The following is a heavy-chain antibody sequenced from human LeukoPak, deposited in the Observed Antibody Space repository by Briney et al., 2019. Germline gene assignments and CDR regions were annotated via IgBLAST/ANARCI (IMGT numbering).Heavy chain of an antibody. Sequence: ASVKVSCKASGYTFTSYGISWVRQAPGQGLEWMGWISAYNGNTNYAQKLQGRVTMITDTSTSTAYMELRSLRSDDTAVYYCARGGYDILTGYQFDYWGQGTLVTVSS. CDR2: ISAYNGNT. D-gene: IGHD3-9*01. CDR3: ARGGYDILTGYQFDY. J-gene: IGHJ4*02. V-gene: IGHV1-18*04. CDR1: GYTFTSYG.